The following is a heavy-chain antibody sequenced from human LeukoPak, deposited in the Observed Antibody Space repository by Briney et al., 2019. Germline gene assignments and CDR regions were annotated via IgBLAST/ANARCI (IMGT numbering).Heavy chain of an antibody. CDR3: ARGTGCGGSSCPISHYYYHYYMYV. Sequence: GGHLRLSCAASGIPFSRYWMHWVRRAPGKGLVWVSGINSDGSSPSYADSVKGRFTISRDNAKNTLYLQMNSLRAEDTAVYYCARGTGCGGSSCPISHYYYHYYMYVWGKGTTVTVSS. CDR1: GIPFSRYW. D-gene: IGHD2-2*01. CDR2: INSDGSSP. J-gene: IGHJ6*03. V-gene: IGHV3-74*01.